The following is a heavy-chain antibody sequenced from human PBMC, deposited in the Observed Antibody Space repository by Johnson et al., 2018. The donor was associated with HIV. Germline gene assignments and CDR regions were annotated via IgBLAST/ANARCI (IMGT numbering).Heavy chain of an antibody. CDR1: GFTVSSNY. D-gene: IGHD3-22*01. V-gene: IGHV3-53*01. Sequence: MQLVESGGGLIQPGGSLRLSCAASGFTVSSNYMNWVRQAPGKGLDWVSVIYSGGSTYYADSLKDRFTISRDNSKNTLYLQMNSLRAEDTAVYYCAREEGGYYDSSGYYYEWCDAFDIWGQGTMVTVSS. J-gene: IGHJ3*02. CDR2: IYSGGST. CDR3: AREEGGYYDSSGYYYEWCDAFDI.